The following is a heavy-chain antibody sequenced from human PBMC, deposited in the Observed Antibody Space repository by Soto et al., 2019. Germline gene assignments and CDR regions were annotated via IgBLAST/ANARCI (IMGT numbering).Heavy chain of an antibody. CDR1: GGSISSGGYY. CDR2: IYYSGST. Sequence: SETLSLTCTVSGGSISSGGYYWSWIRQHPGKGLEWIGYIYYSGSTYYNPSLKSRVTISVDTSKNQFSLKLSSVTAADTAVYYCARALPPHSSGSLFDLWYFDLWGRGTLVTVSS. V-gene: IGHV4-31*03. J-gene: IGHJ2*01. D-gene: IGHD3-22*01. CDR3: ARALPPHSSGSLFDLWYFDL.